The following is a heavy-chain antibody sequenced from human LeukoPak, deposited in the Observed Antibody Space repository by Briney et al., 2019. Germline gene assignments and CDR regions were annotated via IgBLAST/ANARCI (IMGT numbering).Heavy chain of an antibody. CDR2: IYYSGST. D-gene: IGHD5/OR15-5a*01. V-gene: IGHV4-59*01. J-gene: IGHJ4*02. CDR1: GGSISSYY. CDR3: ARGPTLYDGFFDY. Sequence: KSSETLSLTCTVSGGSISSYYWSWIRQPPGKGLEWIGYIYYSGSTNYNPSLKSRVTISVDTSKNQFSLKLSSVTAADTAVYYCARGPTLYDGFFDYWGQGTLVTVSS.